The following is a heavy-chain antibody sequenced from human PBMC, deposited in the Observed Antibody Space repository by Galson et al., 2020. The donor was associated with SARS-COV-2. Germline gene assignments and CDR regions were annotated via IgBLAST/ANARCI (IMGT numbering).Heavy chain of an antibody. CDR2: IPYDGSNK. CDR3: ASEMATIIGD. J-gene: IGHJ4*02. D-gene: IGHD5-12*01. V-gene: IGHV3-30*04. CDR1: GFTFSSYA. Sequence: GGSLRLSCAASGFTFSSYAMHWVRQAPGKGLEWVAVIPYDGSNKYYADSVKGRFTISRDNSKNTLYLQMNSLRAEDTAVYYCASEMATIIGDWGQGTLVTVSS.